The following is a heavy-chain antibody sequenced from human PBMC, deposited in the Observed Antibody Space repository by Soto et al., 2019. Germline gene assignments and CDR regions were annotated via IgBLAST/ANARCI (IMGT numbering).Heavy chain of an antibody. J-gene: IGHJ4*02. CDR1: GFTFSKYW. Sequence: EVQLVESGGGLVQPGGSLRLSCAGSGFTFSKYWMHWVRQAPGKGLEWVSRIDHDGPTDYADSVRGRFTISRDNAENTLSLQMNSLRPEDTAVYYCVRDSHGDYWGQGTLVTVSS. V-gene: IGHV3-74*01. CDR3: VRDSHGDY. CDR2: IDHDGPT.